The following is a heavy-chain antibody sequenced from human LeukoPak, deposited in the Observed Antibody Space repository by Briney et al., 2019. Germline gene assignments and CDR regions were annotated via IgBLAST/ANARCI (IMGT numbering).Heavy chain of an antibody. CDR1: GFTLTSYS. D-gene: IGHD6-19*01. Sequence: PGGSLILSCAVSGFTLTSYSMSWVRQAPGQGLEWVSSFLRTGSATYYADSVKGRFTISRDNSKNTVYLHMNSLRADDTGIYYCAKDLRPDHGWDFDFWGQGTRVTVSS. CDR3: AKDLRPDHGWDFDF. V-gene: IGHV3-23*01. CDR2: FLRTGSAT. J-gene: IGHJ4*02.